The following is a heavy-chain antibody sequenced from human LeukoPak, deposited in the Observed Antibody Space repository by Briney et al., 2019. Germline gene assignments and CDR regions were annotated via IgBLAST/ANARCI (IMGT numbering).Heavy chain of an antibody. CDR1: GFTVSSNY. V-gene: IGHV3-66*01. Sequence: GGSLRLSCAASGFTVSSNYMSWVRQAPGKGLEWVPVIYSGGSTYYADSVKGRFTISRDNSKNTLYLQMNSLRAEDTAVYYCARVIAAAGTLDAFDIWGQGTMVTVSS. CDR2: IYSGGST. D-gene: IGHD6-13*01. J-gene: IGHJ3*02. CDR3: ARVIAAAGTLDAFDI.